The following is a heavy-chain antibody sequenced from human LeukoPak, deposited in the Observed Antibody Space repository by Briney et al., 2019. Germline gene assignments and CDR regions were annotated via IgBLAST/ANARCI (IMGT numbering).Heavy chain of an antibody. J-gene: IGHJ3*01. CDR1: GFTFSDHY. CDR2: IRNKANSYTT. Sequence: GGSLRLSCVASGFTFSDHYMVWVSQAPGKGREWVGRIRNKANSYTTEYVASVKGRFTISRDDSKNSLSLQMNGLKTEDTAMYYCASNVDSGVDVWGQGKMVTVSS. CDR3: ASNVDSGVDV. V-gene: IGHV3-72*01. D-gene: IGHD5-12*01.